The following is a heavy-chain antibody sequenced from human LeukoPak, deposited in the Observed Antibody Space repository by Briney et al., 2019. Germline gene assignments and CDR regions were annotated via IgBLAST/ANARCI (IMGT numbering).Heavy chain of an antibody. V-gene: IGHV5-51*01. D-gene: IGHD2-21*02. Sequence: GESLKISCKGSGYSFTSYWIGWVRQMPGKGLEWMGIIYPGDSDTTYSPSFQGQVTISADKSISTANLQWSSLKASDTAMYYCARRPYCGGDCFHFQHWGQGTLVTVSS. CDR1: GYSFTSYW. J-gene: IGHJ1*01. CDR3: ARRPYCGGDCFHFQH. CDR2: IYPGDSDT.